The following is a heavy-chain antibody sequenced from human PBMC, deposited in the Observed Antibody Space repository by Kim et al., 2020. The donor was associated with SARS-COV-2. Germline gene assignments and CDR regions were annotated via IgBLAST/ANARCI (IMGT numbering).Heavy chain of an antibody. CDR3: ARGEINLAMVRGVPDSGCPFDI. D-gene: IGHD3-10*01. CDR1: GYTFTGYY. J-gene: IGHJ3*02. CDR2: INPNSGGT. V-gene: IGHV1-2*02. Sequence: ASVKVSCKASGYTFTGYYMHWVRQAPGQGLEWMGWINPNSGGTNYAQKFQGRVTMTRDTSISTAYMELSRLRSDDTAVYYCARGEINLAMVRGVPDSGCPFDIWGQGTMVTVSS.